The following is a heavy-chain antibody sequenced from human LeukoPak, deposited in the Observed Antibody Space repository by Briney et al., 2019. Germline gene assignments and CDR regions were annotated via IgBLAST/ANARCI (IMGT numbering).Heavy chain of an antibody. D-gene: IGHD6-13*01. CDR2: IYYSGST. CDR1: GGSISSSSYY. Sequence: SVTLSLTCTVSGGSISSSSYYWGWIRQPPGKGLEWIGSIYYSGSTYYNPSLKSRVTISVDTSKNQFSLKLSSVTAADTAVYYCARRTLGALDYWGQGTLVTVSS. CDR3: ARRTLGALDY. J-gene: IGHJ4*02. V-gene: IGHV4-39*01.